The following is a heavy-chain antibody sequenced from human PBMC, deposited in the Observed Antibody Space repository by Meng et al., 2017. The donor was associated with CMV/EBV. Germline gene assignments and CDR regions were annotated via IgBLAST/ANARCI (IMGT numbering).Heavy chain of an antibody. CDR3: AREYDFWSGKGWFDP. Sequence: ESLKISCTVSGGSISSYYWSWIRQPPGKGLEWIGYIYYSGSTNYNPSLKSRVTISVDTSKNQFSLKLSSVTAADPAVYYCAREYDFWSGKGWFDPWGQGTLVTVSS. CDR2: IYYSGST. V-gene: IGHV4-59*01. J-gene: IGHJ5*02. CDR1: GGSISSYY. D-gene: IGHD3-3*01.